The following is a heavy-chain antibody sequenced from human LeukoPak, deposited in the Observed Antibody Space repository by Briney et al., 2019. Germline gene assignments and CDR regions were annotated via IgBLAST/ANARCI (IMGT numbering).Heavy chain of an antibody. V-gene: IGHV4-34*01. J-gene: IGHJ3*02. CDR3: ARGLSLRGAFDI. CDR2: INHSGST. CDR1: GGSFSGYY. D-gene: IGHD5-12*01. Sequence: SETLSLTCAVYGGSFSGYYWSWIRQPPGKGREWIGEINHSGSTNYNPSLKSRVTISVDTSKNQFSLKLSSVTAADTAVYYCARGLSLRGAFDIWGQGTMVTVSS.